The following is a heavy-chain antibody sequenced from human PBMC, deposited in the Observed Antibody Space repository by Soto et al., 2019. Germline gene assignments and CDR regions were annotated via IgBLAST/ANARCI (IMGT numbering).Heavy chain of an antibody. D-gene: IGHD3-22*01. CDR3: AKDRANYYDSRGYYYI. CDR1: GFTFSSYA. V-gene: IGHV3-23*01. Sequence: PVGSLRLSCADSGFTFSSYAMSWVRQAPGKGLEWVSAISGSGGSTYYADSVKGRFTISRDNSKNTLYLQMNSLRAEDTAVYYCAKDRANYYDSRGYYYIWGQGTMVTVSS. J-gene: IGHJ3*01. CDR2: ISGSGGST.